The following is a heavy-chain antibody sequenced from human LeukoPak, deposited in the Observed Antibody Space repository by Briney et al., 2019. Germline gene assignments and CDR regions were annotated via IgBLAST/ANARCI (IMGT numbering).Heavy chain of an antibody. CDR3: ARDCGGDCYYAFDI. D-gene: IGHD2-21*01. CDR1: GSTFSDYY. V-gene: IGHV3-11*04. Sequence: GGSLRLSCAASGSTFSDYYMSWIRQAPGKGLEWVSYISSSGSTIYYADSVKGRFTISRDNAKNSLYLQMNSLRAEDTAVYYCARDCGGDCYYAFDIWGQGTMVTVSS. CDR2: ISSSGSTI. J-gene: IGHJ3*02.